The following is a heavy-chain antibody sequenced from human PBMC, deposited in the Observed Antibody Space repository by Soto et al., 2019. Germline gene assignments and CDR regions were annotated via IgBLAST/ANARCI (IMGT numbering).Heavy chain of an antibody. Sequence: GESLKISCAASGFTFSSYGMHWVRQAPGKGLEWVAVIWYDGSNKYYADSVKGRFTISRDNSKNTLYLQMNSLRAEDTAVYYCARAQRPAPLDYDFWSGYYLPRSPPTEYYGMDVWGQGTTVTVSS. J-gene: IGHJ6*02. V-gene: IGHV3-33*01. D-gene: IGHD3-3*01. CDR3: ARAQRPAPLDYDFWSGYYLPRSPPTEYYGMDV. CDR2: IWYDGSNK. CDR1: GFTFSSYG.